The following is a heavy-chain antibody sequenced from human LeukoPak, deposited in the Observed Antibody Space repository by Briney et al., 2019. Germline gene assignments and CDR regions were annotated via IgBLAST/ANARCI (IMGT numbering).Heavy chain of an antibody. D-gene: IGHD3/OR15-3a*01. J-gene: IGHJ4*02. CDR3: VRQTGSGLFILP. Sequence: SETLSLTCTVSGDSISRYYWSWIRQPPGKGLEWIGYIFYSGSTNYNPSLESRVTISVDTSKNQFSLKLSSVTAADTAVYYCVRQTGSGLFILPGGQGTLVTVSS. CDR2: IFYSGST. CDR1: GDSISRYY. V-gene: IGHV4-59*08.